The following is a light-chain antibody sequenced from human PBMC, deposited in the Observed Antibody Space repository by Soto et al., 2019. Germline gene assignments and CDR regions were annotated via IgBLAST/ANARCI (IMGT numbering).Light chain of an antibody. Sequence: EIVLTQSPGTLSLSLGERATLSCRASQSVTSSYLASYHQKPGQAPRLLIYDASNRATGIPDRFSGSGSGTDFTLTINRLEPEDFAVYYCQQYGSSPRTFGQGTKVE. CDR2: DAS. V-gene: IGKV3-20*01. CDR3: QQYGSSPRT. J-gene: IGKJ1*01. CDR1: QSVTSSY.